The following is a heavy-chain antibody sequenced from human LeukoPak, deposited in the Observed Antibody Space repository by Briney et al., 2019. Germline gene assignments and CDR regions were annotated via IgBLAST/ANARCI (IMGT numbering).Heavy chain of an antibody. CDR3: AREAAGQWFDP. V-gene: IGHV4-4*02. Sequence: PSETLSLTCAVSGDSISSSNWWTWVLQPPGKGLEWIGEIYHSGSTNYNPSLRSRVTMSLDKSKNQFSLKLTSVTAADTAVYYCAREAAGQWFDPWGQGTLVTVSS. CDR2: IYHSGST. D-gene: IGHD6-25*01. CDR1: GDSISSSNW. J-gene: IGHJ5*02.